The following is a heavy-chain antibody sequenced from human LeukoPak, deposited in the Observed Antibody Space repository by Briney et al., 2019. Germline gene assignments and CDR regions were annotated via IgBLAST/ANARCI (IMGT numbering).Heavy chain of an antibody. Sequence: GESLKISCKGSGYSFTTYWIGWVRQMPGKGLEWMGIVYPRDSGDSDTRYSPSFQGQVTISADKSISTAYLQWSSLKASDTAMYYCATSTVTTKYPTPDYWGQGTLVTVSS. CDR3: ATSTVTTKYPTPDY. J-gene: IGHJ4*02. CDR1: GYSFTTYW. D-gene: IGHD4-17*01. CDR2: VYPRDSGDSDT. V-gene: IGHV5-51*01.